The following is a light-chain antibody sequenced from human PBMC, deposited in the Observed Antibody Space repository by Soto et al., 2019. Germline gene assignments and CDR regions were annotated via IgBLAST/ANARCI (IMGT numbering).Light chain of an antibody. Sequence: DIQITQSPSTLSASVGDRVTITCRASQSITSWLAWYQQKPGKAPNLLIYDASSMVNGVPSRFSGSGSGTEFTPTISSLQPDDSAAYYCQQYNSHDDIAFGRGTKVEIK. CDR2: DAS. CDR3: QQYNSHDDIA. J-gene: IGKJ4*01. CDR1: QSITSW. V-gene: IGKV1-5*01.